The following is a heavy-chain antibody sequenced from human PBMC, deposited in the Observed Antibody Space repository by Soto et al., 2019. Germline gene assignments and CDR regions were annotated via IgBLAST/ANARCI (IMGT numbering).Heavy chain of an antibody. Sequence: GASVKVSCKASGYTFTSYAMHWVRQAPGQRLEWMGWINAGNGNTKYSQKFQGRVTITRDTSASTAYMELRSLRSDDTAVYYCARTKYSGSYYTYYFDYWGQGTLVTVSS. CDR3: ARTKYSGSYYTYYFDY. D-gene: IGHD1-26*01. J-gene: IGHJ4*02. CDR2: INAGNGNT. V-gene: IGHV1-3*01. CDR1: GYTFTSYA.